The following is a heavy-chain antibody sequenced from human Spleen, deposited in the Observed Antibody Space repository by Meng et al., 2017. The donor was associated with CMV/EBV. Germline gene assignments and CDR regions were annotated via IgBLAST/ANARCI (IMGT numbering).Heavy chain of an antibody. Sequence: GGSLRLSCAASGFTFSNYAMSWVRQAPGKGLEWVSGITASSGSTYYADSVKGRFTISRDNSKNTLYLQMNSLRAEDTAIYYCAHISRYYYDSSGPQAFEYWGQGTLVTVSS. D-gene: IGHD3-22*01. CDR1: GFTFSNYA. V-gene: IGHV3-23*01. CDR2: ITASSGST. CDR3: AHISRYYYDSSGPQAFEY. J-gene: IGHJ4*02.